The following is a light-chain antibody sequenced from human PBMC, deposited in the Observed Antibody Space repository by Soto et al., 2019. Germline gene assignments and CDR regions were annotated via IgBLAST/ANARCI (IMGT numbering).Light chain of an antibody. CDR3: SSYTSSSTYV. CDR1: SSDVGGYNY. J-gene: IGLJ1*01. CDR2: EVS. V-gene: IGLV2-14*01. Sequence: ALAQPASVSGSPGQSITISCTGTSSDVGGYNYVSWYQQHPGKAPKLMIYEVSNRPSGVSNRFSGSKSGNTASLTISGLQAEDEADYYCSSYTSSSTYVFGTGTKSPS.